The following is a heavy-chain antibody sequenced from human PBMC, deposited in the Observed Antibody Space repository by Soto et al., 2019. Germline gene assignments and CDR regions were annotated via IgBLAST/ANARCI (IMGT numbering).Heavy chain of an antibody. Sequence: PSETLSLTCSVSGDSINRIDYYWTWIRQHPEKGLEWIGNIYFRGNTYYSPSLESRLTISVDTSKNQFSLKLTSVTAADTAVYYCAREGGSYDSGGYLIRGAFDIWGQGTMVTV. CDR2: IYFRGNT. CDR1: GDSINRIDYY. V-gene: IGHV4-31*03. D-gene: IGHD3-22*01. J-gene: IGHJ3*02. CDR3: AREGGSYDSGGYLIRGAFDI.